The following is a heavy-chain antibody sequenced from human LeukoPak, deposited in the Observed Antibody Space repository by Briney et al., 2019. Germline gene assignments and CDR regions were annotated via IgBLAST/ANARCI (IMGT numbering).Heavy chain of an antibody. CDR1: GGTFSNYA. Sequence: ASVKVSCKASGGTFSNYAMSWLRQAPAQGLEGMGGIIPIFGTANYAQKFQGRVTITADESTSTAYMELSSLRSEDTAVYYCARGDYDILTGYKTWGQGTLLTVSS. V-gene: IGHV1-69*01. CDR2: IIPIFGTA. D-gene: IGHD3-9*01. J-gene: IGHJ5*02. CDR3: ARGDYDILTGYKT.